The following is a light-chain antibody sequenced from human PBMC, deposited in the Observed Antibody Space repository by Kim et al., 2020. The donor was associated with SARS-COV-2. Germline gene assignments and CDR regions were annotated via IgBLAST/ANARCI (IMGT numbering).Light chain of an antibody. CDR1: QDISNY. J-gene: IGKJ5*01. CDR3: QQYDNLPRVT. CDR2: DAS. Sequence: SVGDRVTITCQASQDISNYLNWYQQKPGKAPKLLIYDASNLETGVPSRFSGSGSGTDFTFTISSLQPEDIATYYCQQYDNLPRVTFGQGTRLEIK. V-gene: IGKV1-33*01.